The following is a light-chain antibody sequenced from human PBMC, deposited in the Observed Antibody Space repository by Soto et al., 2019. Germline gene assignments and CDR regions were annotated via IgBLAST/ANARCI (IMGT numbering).Light chain of an antibody. CDR3: QQYNKWPPIT. Sequence: EIVMTQSPATLSVSPGERATLSCRASQSVSSNLARYQQKPGQAPRPLIYDESNRATGIPARFSGSGSGTAFTLTISSLQSEDFAVYYCQQYNKWPPITFGQGTRLEIK. CDR2: DES. CDR1: QSVSSN. V-gene: IGKV3D-15*01. J-gene: IGKJ5*01.